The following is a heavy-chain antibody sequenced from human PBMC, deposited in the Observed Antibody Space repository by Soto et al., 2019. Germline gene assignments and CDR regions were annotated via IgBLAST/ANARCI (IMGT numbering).Heavy chain of an antibody. Sequence: ASVKVSCKASGYTFTNFGISWVRQAPGQGLEWMGWISAYNGNTNYAQKLQGRVTMTTDTSTSTAYMELRSLRSDDTAVYYCASSAGTGWFDPWGQGTLVTVSS. V-gene: IGHV1-18*01. D-gene: IGHD6-13*01. CDR3: ASSAGTGWFDP. CDR2: ISAYNGNT. CDR1: GYTFTNFG. J-gene: IGHJ5*02.